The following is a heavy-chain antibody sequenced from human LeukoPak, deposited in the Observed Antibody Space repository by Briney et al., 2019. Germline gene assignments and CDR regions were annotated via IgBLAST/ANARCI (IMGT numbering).Heavy chain of an antibody. CDR2: ISYDGSNK. J-gene: IGHJ4*02. Sequence: PGRSLRLSCAASGFTFSSYAMHWVRQAPGKGLEWVAVISYDGSNKYYADSVKGRFTISRDNSKNTLYLQMNSLRAEDTAVYYCARDNKGDYWGQGTLVTVSS. CDR3: ARDNKGDY. V-gene: IGHV3-30-3*01. CDR1: GFTFSSYA. D-gene: IGHD1/OR15-1a*01.